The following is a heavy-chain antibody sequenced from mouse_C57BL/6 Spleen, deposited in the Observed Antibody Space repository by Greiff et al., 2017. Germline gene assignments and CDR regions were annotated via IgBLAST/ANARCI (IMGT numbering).Heavy chain of an antibody. J-gene: IGHJ4*01. CDR1: GYTFTSYW. CDR2: IDPNGGGT. Sequence: QVQLQQPGAELVKPGASVKLSCKASGYTFTSYWMHWVKQRPGRGLEWIGRIDPNGGGTKYNEKFKGKATQTVDKTSRAAYMQPSSLTFEDSAVDYSAGGYLAGTEAMGYWGQGTSVTVSS. D-gene: IGHD4-1*01. CDR3: AGGYLAGTEAMGY. V-gene: IGHV1-72*01.